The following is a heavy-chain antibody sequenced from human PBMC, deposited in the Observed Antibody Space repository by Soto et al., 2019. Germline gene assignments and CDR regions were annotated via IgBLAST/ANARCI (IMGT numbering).Heavy chain of an antibody. D-gene: IGHD3-9*01. CDR2: IYYDGSS. J-gene: IGHJ6*03. V-gene: IGHV4-39*07. CDR1: GGSISSGSYY. CDR3: ARTVLGPDLLADSFVDYYYYMDV. Sequence: SETLSLTCTVSGGSISSGSYYWGWIRQPPGKGLEWIGSIYYDGSSYYNPSLKSRVTFSADSSRGQFSLRLNSVTAADTAVYYCARTVLGPDLLADSFVDYYYYMDVWGQGTTVTVSS.